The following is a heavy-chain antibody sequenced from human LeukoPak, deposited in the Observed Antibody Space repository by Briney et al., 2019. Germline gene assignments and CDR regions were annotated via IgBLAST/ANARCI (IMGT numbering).Heavy chain of an antibody. CDR1: GGSISSYY. V-gene: IGHV4-59*08. J-gene: IGHJ3*02. D-gene: IGHD3-9*01. CDR3: ARHPRVLRYFDWSTDAFDI. Sequence: PSETLSLTCTVSGGSISSYYWSWIRQPPGKGLEWIGYIYYSGSTNYNPSLKSRVTISVDTSKNQFSLKLSSVTAADTAVYYCARHPRVLRYFDWSTDAFDIWGQGQWSPSLQ. CDR2: IYYSGST.